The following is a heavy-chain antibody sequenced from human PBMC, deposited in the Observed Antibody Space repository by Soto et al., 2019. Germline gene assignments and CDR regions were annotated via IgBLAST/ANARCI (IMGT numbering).Heavy chain of an antibody. Sequence: QVQLVQSGAEVKKPGSSVKVSCKASGGTFSSYAISWVRQAPGQGLEWMGGIIPIFGTANYAQKFQGRVRITADESTSTAYMEMSSLRSGDTAVYYCARESGAYDYDSSGYYYDYWGQGTLVTVSS. CDR2: IIPIFGTA. J-gene: IGHJ4*02. CDR1: GGTFSSYA. CDR3: ARESGAYDYDSSGYYYDY. V-gene: IGHV1-69*12. D-gene: IGHD3-22*01.